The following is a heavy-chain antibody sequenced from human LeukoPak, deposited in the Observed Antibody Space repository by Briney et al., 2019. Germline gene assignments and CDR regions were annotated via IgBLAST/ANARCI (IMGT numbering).Heavy chain of an antibody. Sequence: SVKVSCKASGGTFSSYAISWVRQAPGQGLEWMGGIIPIFGTANYAQKFQGRVTITADESTSTAYMELGSLRSEDTAVYYCARVAGGYCSSTSCSGYFQHWGQGTLVTVSS. V-gene: IGHV1-69*01. CDR2: IIPIFGTA. CDR1: GGTFSSYA. J-gene: IGHJ1*01. CDR3: ARVAGGYCSSTSCSGYFQH. D-gene: IGHD2-2*01.